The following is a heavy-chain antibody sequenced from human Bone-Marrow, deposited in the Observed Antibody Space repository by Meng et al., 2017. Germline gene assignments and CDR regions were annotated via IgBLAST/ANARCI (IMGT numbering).Heavy chain of an antibody. Sequence: VKLVETGGGFIRRWGSPSPPCAASVFTCSSKSMSWVRQSPGKGLEWVSVMHSGGDTHYTDSVKGRFTISRDNSKNTLYLQMNNLRAEDTAVYYCATGETRYWFDPWGQGTLVTVSS. CDR2: MHSGGDT. D-gene: IGHD1-26*01. J-gene: IGHJ5*02. CDR1: VFTCSSKS. V-gene: IGHV3-53*02. CDR3: ATGETRYWFDP.